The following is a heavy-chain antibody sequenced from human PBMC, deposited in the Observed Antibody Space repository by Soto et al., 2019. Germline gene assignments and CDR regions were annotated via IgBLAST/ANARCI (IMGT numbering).Heavy chain of an antibody. V-gene: IGHV6-1*01. CDR3: ARDASANFWSGYYTELYYFDS. D-gene: IGHD3-3*01. CDR2: TYYRSKWYN. CDR1: GDSVSSNSAA. J-gene: IGHJ4*02. Sequence: PSQTLSLTCAISGDSVSSNSAAWNWIRQSPSRGLEWLGRTYYRSKWYNDYAVSVRSRITINPDTYKNQFSLQLNSVTPEDTAVYYCARDASANFWSGYYTELYYFDSWGQGTLVTVSS.